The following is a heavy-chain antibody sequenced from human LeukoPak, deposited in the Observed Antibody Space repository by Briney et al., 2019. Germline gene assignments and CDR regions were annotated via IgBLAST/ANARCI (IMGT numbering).Heavy chain of an antibody. V-gene: IGHV4-59*11. CDR3: ARLVNYGYSDY. CDR1: GGSTSGRY. D-gene: IGHD3-22*01. CDR2: IHYDGRT. J-gene: IGHJ4*02. Sequence: SETLSLTCTVSGGSTSGRYWTWIRQPPGKGLEWVGYIHYDGRTNYNPSFKSRVIISLDTSNNQFSLNLKSVTAADTAAYYCARLVNYGYSDYWGQGTLVTVSS.